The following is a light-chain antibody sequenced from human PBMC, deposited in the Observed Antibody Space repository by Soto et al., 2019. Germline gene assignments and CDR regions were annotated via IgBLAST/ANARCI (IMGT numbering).Light chain of an antibody. V-gene: IGKV1-5*01. CDR3: QQYNSYSRT. CDR1: QSISSW. J-gene: IGKJ1*01. CDR2: DAS. Sequence: DILMTQSPSTLSASVGDRVTITCRASQSISSWLAWYQQKPGKAPKLLIYDASSLESGVPSRFSGSGSGTEFTLTISSLQPDDFATYYCQQYNSYSRTFGQGTKVDNK.